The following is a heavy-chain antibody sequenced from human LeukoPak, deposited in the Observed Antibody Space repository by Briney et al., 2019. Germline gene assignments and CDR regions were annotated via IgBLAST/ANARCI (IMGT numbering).Heavy chain of an antibody. CDR1: GFTFSSYA. CDR2: ISYDGSNK. D-gene: IGHD1-26*01. CDR3: AREGIVGATCFDY. J-gene: IGHJ4*02. V-gene: IGHV3-30*04. Sequence: GGSLRLSCAASGFTFSSYAMHWVRQAPGKGLEWVAVISYDGSNKYYADSVKGRFTISRDNSKNTLYLQMNSLRAEDTAVYYCAREGIVGATCFDYWGQGTLVTVSS.